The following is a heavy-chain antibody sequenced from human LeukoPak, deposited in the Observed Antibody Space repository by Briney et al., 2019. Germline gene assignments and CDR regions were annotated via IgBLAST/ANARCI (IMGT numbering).Heavy chain of an antibody. CDR1: GGSISSYY. CDR3: ARTYPEINDRSSWYLPSYYFDY. J-gene: IGHJ4*02. CDR2: IYHSGST. Sequence: SETLSLTCTVSGGSISSYYWSWIRQPPGKGLEWIGYIYHSGSTNYNPSLKSRVSISVDTSENQFSLKLSSVTAADTAVYYCARTYPEINDRSSWYLPSYYFDYWGQGTLVTVSS. D-gene: IGHD6-13*01. V-gene: IGHV4-59*01.